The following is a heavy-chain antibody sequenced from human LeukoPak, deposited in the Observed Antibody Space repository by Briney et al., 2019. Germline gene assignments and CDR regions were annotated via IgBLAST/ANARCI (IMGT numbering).Heavy chain of an antibody. J-gene: IGHJ4*02. CDR1: GFTFSSYG. V-gene: IGHV3-30*18. Sequence: GGSLRLSCAASGFTFSSYGMHWVRQAPGKGLEWVAVMSYDGSNKDYADSVKGRFTISRDNCKNTLYVQMNSLRAEDTAVYYCAKDSSGGWLRSYYFDSWGQGTLVTVSS. D-gene: IGHD5-24*01. CDR3: AKDSSGGWLRSYYFDS. CDR2: MSYDGSNK.